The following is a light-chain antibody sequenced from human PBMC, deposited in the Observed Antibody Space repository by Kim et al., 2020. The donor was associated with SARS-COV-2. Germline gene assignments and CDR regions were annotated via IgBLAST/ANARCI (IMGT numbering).Light chain of an antibody. J-gene: IGLJ2*01. CDR2: DVT. Sequence: QSALTQPRSVSGSPGQSVTISCTGTSSDVGGYNYVSWYQHYPGKAPKLMIYDVTKRPSGVPDRFSGSKFVNTASLTISGLQAENEADYYCCSYAGSYTVVFGGGTQLTVL. CDR3: CSYAGSYTVV. V-gene: IGLV2-11*01. CDR1: SSDVGGYNY.